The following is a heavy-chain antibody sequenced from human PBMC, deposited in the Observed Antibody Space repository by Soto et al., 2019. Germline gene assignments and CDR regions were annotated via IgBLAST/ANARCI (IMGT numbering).Heavy chain of an antibody. Sequence: EVQLLESGGGLVQPGGSLRVSCAASGFTFRNFVMSWVRQAPGKGLEWVSAIRGSGGETFYADSVKGRFTISRDNSKNTLYLQMNSLRDEDTALYVCAQDRGWGVVSPSHDYWGRGTLVTVSS. CDR3: AQDRGWGVVSPSHDY. J-gene: IGHJ4*02. CDR1: GFTFRNFV. D-gene: IGHD2-21*01. CDR2: IRGSGGET. V-gene: IGHV3-23*01.